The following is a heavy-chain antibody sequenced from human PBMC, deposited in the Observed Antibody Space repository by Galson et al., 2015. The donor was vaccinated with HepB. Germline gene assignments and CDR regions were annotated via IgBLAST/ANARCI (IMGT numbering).Heavy chain of an antibody. V-gene: IGHV1-46*01. CDR2: INPSGGST. CDR3: AREAYNYYDSSSCDY. CDR1: GYTFTSYY. J-gene: IGHJ4*02. Sequence: SVKVSCKASGYTFTSYYMHWVRQAPGQGLEWMGIINPSGGSTSYAQKFQGRVTMTRDTSTSTVYMELSSLRSEDTAVYYCAREAYNYYDSSSCDYWGQGTLVTVSS. D-gene: IGHD3-22*01.